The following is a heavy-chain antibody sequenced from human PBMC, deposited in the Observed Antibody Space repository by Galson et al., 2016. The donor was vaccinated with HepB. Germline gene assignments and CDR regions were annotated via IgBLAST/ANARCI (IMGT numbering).Heavy chain of an antibody. CDR2: INTGNSNT. J-gene: IGHJ6*02. V-gene: IGHV1-3*04. Sequence: SVKVSCKASGNTFSNYTLHWVRQAPGHRPEWMGWINTGNSNTKYSQKFQGRLTFTRDTSASTTYMELSSLSSEDTAVFYCAFFLFRGIRYYTTMDVWGQGTTVTVSS. D-gene: IGHD3-16*01. CDR1: GNTFSNYT. CDR3: AFFLFRGIRYYTTMDV.